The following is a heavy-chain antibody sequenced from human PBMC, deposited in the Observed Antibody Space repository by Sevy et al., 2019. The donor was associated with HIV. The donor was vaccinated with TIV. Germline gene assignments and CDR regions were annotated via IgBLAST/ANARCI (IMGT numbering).Heavy chain of an antibody. CDR1: GFTFSTYW. CDR3: AREFDGGPDY. D-gene: IGHD3-9*01. V-gene: IGHV3-7*01. CDR2: INQDGSQK. Sequence: AGGSLRLSCGASGFTFSTYWMSWVRQAPGKGLEWVANINQDGSQKYYVDSVKGRFTISKDNAKNSLYLQMSSLRAEDTAVYYRAREFDGGPDYWGQGTLVTVSS. J-gene: IGHJ4*02.